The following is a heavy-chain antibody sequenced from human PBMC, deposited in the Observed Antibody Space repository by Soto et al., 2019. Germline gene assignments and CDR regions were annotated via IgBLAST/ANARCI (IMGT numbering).Heavy chain of an antibody. V-gene: IGHV4-59*12. Sequence: PSETLSLTCTVSGGSISSYYWSWIRQPPVKGLEWIGYIYSGNTNYNPSLKSRVTISVDKSKNQFSLKLSSVTAADTAVYYCARRGYCTNGVCYYGMDVWGQGTTVTVSS. D-gene: IGHD2-8*01. CDR3: ARRGYCTNGVCYYGMDV. CDR2: IYSGNT. J-gene: IGHJ6*02. CDR1: GGSISSYY.